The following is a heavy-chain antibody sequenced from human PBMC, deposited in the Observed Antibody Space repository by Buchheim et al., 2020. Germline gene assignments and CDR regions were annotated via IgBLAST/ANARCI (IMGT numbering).Heavy chain of an antibody. CDR2: IKQDGSEK. Sequence: EVQLVESGGGLVQPGGSLRLSCAASGFTFSSYWMSWVRQAPGKGLEWVANIKQDGSEKYYVDSVKGRFTISRDNAKNSLYLQMSSLRAEDTAVYYCARDQYSSSWYGGYYYYCMDVWGKGTT. J-gene: IGHJ6*03. CDR1: GFTFSSYW. D-gene: IGHD6-13*01. V-gene: IGHV3-7*01. CDR3: ARDQYSSSWYGGYYYYCMDV.